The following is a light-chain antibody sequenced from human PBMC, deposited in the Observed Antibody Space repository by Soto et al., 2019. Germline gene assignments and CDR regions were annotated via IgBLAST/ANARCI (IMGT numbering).Light chain of an antibody. V-gene: IGLV2-14*01. J-gene: IGLJ2*01. Sequence: QSALTQPASVSGSPGQSITISCTGTSSDVGGYNYVSWYQQHPGKSPKLMIYEVSNRPSGFSNRFSGSKSGNTASLTISGLQAASEAASYCRSYTISSALVVFGGGTKLTFL. CDR3: RSYTISSALVV. CDR2: EVS. CDR1: SSDVGGYNY.